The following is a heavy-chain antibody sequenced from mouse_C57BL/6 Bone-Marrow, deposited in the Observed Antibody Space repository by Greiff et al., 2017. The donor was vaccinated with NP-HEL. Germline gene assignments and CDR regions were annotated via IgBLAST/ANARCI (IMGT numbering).Heavy chain of an antibody. CDR3: ARDYSSVGASYYFVS. Sequence: EVQLVESGGDLVKPGGSLKLSCAASGFTFSSYGMSWVRQTPDKRLEWVATISSGGSYTYYPASVKGRFTISRDNAKNTLYLQMSSLKSEDTAMYYSARDYSSVGASYYFVSRGADTTLTESS. CDR1: GFTFSSYG. D-gene: IGHD1-1*01. CDR2: ISSGGSYT. V-gene: IGHV5-6*01. J-gene: IGHJ2*01.